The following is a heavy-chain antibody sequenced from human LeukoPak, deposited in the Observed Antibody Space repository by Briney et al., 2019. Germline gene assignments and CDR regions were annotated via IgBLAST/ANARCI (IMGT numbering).Heavy chain of an antibody. CDR1: GGSISSYY. J-gene: IGHJ4*02. Sequence: PSETLSLTCTVSGGSISSYYWSWIRQPAGKGLEWIGRIYTSGSTNYNPSLKSRVTMSVDMSKNQFSLKLSSVTAADTAVYYCASENYYYGSGSYFQFDYWGQGTLVTVSS. CDR2: IYTSGST. CDR3: ASENYYYGSGSYFQFDY. D-gene: IGHD3-10*01. V-gene: IGHV4-4*07.